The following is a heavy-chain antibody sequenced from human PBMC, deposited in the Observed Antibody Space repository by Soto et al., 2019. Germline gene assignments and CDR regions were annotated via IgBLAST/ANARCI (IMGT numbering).Heavy chain of an antibody. CDR1: GFSFSSYS. Sequence: EVQLVESGGGLVQPGGSLRPSCAASGFSFSSYSMNWVRQAPGKGLEWISYISSRSDVIYYADSLKGRFTVSRDNAKNSLYLQMNSLGDEDSAVYYCARPGQGVLFYYAMDVWGQGTTVTVSS. V-gene: IGHV3-48*02. CDR3: ARPGQGVLFYYAMDV. CDR2: ISSRSDVI. J-gene: IGHJ6*02. D-gene: IGHD3-10*01.